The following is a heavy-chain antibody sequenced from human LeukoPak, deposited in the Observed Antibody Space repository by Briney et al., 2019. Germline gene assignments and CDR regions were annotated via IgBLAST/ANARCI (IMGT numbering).Heavy chain of an antibody. J-gene: IGHJ5*02. CDR2: INHSGST. V-gene: IGHV4-34*01. D-gene: IGHD5-12*01. Sequence: PSETLSLTCAVYGGSFSGYYWSWIRQPPGKGLEWIGEINHSGSTNYNPSLKSRVTISVDTSKNQFSLKLSSVTAADTAVYYCARTSEGGYTLLEYNWFDPWGQGTLVTVSS. CDR3: ARTSEGGYTLLEYNWFDP. CDR1: GGSFSGYY.